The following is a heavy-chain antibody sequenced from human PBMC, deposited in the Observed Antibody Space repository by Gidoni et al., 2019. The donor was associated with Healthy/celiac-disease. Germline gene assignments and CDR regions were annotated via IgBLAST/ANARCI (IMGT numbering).Heavy chain of an antibody. D-gene: IGHD3-3*01. Sequence: QVQLVQSGAEVKKPGASVKVSCKASGYTFTSYDINWVRQATGQGLEWMGWMNPNSGNTGYAQKFQGRVTMTRNTSISTAYMELSSLRSEDTAVYYCARATYYDFWSGYSLGYSQAGPIDYWGQGTLVTVSS. V-gene: IGHV1-8*01. CDR2: MNPNSGNT. J-gene: IGHJ4*02. CDR1: GYTFTSYD. CDR3: ARATYYDFWSGYSLGYSQAGPIDY.